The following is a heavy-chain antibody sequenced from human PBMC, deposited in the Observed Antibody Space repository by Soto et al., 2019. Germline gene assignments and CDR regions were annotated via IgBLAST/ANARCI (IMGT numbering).Heavy chain of an antibody. CDR1: GYSFSTYW. CDR3: ARLESGGNFDY. Sequence: GESLKISCTGSGYSFSTYWIAWVRQMPGKGLEWMGIIYPGDSDTRYSPSFQGQVTISADTSISTAYLQWSSLKASDTAMYYCARLESGGNFDYWGQGTLVTVSS. V-gene: IGHV5-51*01. CDR2: IYPGDSDT. D-gene: IGHD3-10*01. J-gene: IGHJ4*02.